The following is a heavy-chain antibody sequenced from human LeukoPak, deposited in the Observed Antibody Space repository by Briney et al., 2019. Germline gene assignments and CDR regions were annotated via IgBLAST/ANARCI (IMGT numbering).Heavy chain of an antibody. V-gene: IGHV3-15*01. CDR3: TTRVVPAAINYYYYYMDV. Sequence: GGSLRLSCAASGFTFSNAWMSWVRQAPGKGLEWVGRIKSKTDGGTTAYAAPAKGRFTISRDDSKNTLYLQMNSLKTEDTAVYYCTTRVVPAAINYYYYYMDVWGKGTTVTVSS. CDR2: IKSKTDGGTT. CDR1: GFTFSNAW. D-gene: IGHD2-2*02. J-gene: IGHJ6*03.